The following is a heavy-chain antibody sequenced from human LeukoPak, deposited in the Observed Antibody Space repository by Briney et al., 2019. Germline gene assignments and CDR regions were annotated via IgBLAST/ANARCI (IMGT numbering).Heavy chain of an antibody. D-gene: IGHD1-14*01. CDR1: GGSVSSYY. CDR2: IHNSGRT. J-gene: IGHJ4*02. Sequence: PSEPLSLTCSVSGGSVSSYYWSWIRQSPGKGLEWIGYIHNSGRTNYNPSLKSRVTGFVDTSKNQVSLRLSSVTAADTAVYYCARHGTISSESYFDYWGQGALVTVSS. V-gene: IGHV4-59*08. CDR3: ARHGTISSESYFDY.